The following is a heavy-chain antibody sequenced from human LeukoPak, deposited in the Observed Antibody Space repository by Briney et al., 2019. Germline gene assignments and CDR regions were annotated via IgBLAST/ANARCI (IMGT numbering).Heavy chain of an antibody. CDR3: ATDYYVSGSYYRLFY. V-gene: IGHV3-74*01. CDR1: GFTFGTYW. Sequence: PGGSLRLSCGASGFTFGTYWMHWVRQAPGKGLVWVSGINSDGGTTTYADSVKGRFTISRDNAKNTLYPQMNNLRAEDTAIYYCATDYYVSGSYYRLFYWGQGTLVTVSS. CDR2: INSDGGTT. J-gene: IGHJ4*02. D-gene: IGHD3-10*01.